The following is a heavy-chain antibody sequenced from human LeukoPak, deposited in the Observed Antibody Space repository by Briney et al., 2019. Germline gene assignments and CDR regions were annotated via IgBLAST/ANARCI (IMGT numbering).Heavy chain of an antibody. Sequence: GGSLRLSCAASGFTFSSYGMHWVRQAPGKGLEWVAFIRYDGSNKYYADSVEGRFTISRDNSKNTLYLQMNSLRAEDTAVYYCAEERDTAMVTIDYWGQGTLVTVSS. CDR2: IRYDGSNK. J-gene: IGHJ4*02. CDR3: AEERDTAMVTIDY. CDR1: GFTFSSYG. V-gene: IGHV3-30*02. D-gene: IGHD5-18*01.